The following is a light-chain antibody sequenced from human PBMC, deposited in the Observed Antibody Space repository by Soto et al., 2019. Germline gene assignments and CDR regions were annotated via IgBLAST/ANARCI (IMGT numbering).Light chain of an antibody. J-gene: IGKJ5*01. Sequence: EIVMTQSPATLSVSPGERATLSCRASQDINKNFAWYQQKPGQAPRLLMYGASTRATGIPARFSATESGTEFTLTITRLQREDFAVYYCQKYNYFITFGPGTLLEIK. V-gene: IGKV3-15*01. CDR3: QKYNYFIT. CDR2: GAS. CDR1: QDINKN.